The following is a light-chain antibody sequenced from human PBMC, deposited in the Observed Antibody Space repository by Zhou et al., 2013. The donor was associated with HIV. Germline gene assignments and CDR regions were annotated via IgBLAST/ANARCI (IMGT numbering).Light chain of an antibody. CDR3: QQSYSYPFT. V-gene: IGKV1-5*03. Sequence: DIQMTQSPSTLSASVGDRVTITCRASQSISSWLAWYQQKPGKAPKLLIYKASSLESGVPSRFSGSGSGTEFTLTISSLQPDDFATYYCQQSYSYPFTFGPGTTLDFK. J-gene: IGKJ3*01. CDR1: QSISSW. CDR2: KAS.